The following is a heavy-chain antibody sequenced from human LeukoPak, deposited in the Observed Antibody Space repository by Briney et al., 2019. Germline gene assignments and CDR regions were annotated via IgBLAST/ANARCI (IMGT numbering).Heavy chain of an antibody. CDR1: GYTFTSYA. CDR2: INTGNGNT. D-gene: IGHD2-21*02. CDR3: ARNTETAIPLPYYFDY. J-gene: IGHJ4*02. V-gene: IGHV1-3*04. Sequence: ASVKVSCKASGYTFTSYAMHWVRQAPGQRLECMGWINTGNGNTKYSQKFQGRVTITMDTSASTAYMDLSSLRSEDTAVYYCARNTETAIPLPYYFDYWGQGTLVTVSS.